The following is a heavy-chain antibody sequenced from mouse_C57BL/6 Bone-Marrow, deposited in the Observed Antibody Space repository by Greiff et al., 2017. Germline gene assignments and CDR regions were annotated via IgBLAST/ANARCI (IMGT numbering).Heavy chain of an antibody. V-gene: IGHV5-6*02. CDR2: ISSGGSYT. J-gene: IGHJ3*01. D-gene: IGHD1-1*01. CDR1: GFTFSSYG. CDR3: ARVYYGSSSFAY. Sequence: EVKLVESGGDLVKPGGSLKLSCAASGFTFSSYGMSWVRQTPDKRLEWVATISSGGSYTYYPDSVKGRFTISRDNAKNTLYLQMSSLKSEDTAMYYCARVYYGSSSFAYWGQGTLVTVSA.